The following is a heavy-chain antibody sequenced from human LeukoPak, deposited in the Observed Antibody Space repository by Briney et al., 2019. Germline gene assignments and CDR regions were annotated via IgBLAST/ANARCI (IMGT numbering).Heavy chain of an antibody. J-gene: IGHJ4*02. CDR3: AKVKVSTGGYDILTGLPPDY. CDR1: GFSFNNFA. Sequence: GGSLRLSCTASGFSFNNFAMTWVRQTPGKGLEWVSAISGSGGSAFYADSVKGRFTISRDNSKNTLYLQMNSLRAEDTAVYYCAKVKVSTGGYDILTGLPPDYWGQGTLVTVSS. D-gene: IGHD3-9*01. CDR2: ISGSGGSA. V-gene: IGHV3-23*01.